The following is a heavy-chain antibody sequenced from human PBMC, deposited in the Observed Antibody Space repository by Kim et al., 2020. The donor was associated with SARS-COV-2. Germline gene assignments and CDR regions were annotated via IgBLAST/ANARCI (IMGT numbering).Heavy chain of an antibody. CDR2: ISWNSGNI. Sequence: GGSLRLSCAASGFTFDNYAMHWVRQGPGKGLEWVSSISWNSGNIGYADSVKGRFTISRDNGKNSLYLQMNSLRAEDTALYYCAKDMSGYYYDAADIWGQGTMVTVSS. V-gene: IGHV3-9*01. CDR3: AKDMSGYYYDAADI. CDR1: GFTFDNYA. J-gene: IGHJ3*02. D-gene: IGHD3-22*01.